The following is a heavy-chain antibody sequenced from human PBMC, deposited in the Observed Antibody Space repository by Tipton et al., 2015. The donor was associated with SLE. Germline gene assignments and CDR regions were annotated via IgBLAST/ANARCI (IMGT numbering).Heavy chain of an antibody. D-gene: IGHD6-19*01. CDR1: GGSISSYY. J-gene: IGHJ5*02. CDR2: IYYSGST. CDR3: AREEYSSGWTEVHWFDP. V-gene: IGHV4-59*01. Sequence: TLSLTCTVSGGSISSYYWSWIRQPPGKGLEWIGYIYYSGSTNYNPSLKSRVTISVDKSKNQFSLKLSSVTAADTAVYYCAREEYSSGWTEVHWFDPWGQGTLFTVSS.